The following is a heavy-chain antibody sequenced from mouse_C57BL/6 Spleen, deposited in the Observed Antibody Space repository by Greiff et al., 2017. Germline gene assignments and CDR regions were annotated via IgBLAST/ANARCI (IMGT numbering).Heavy chain of an antibody. CDR2: IRLKSDNYAT. J-gene: IGHJ4*01. CDR1: GFTFSNYW. Sequence: EVKVEESGGGLVQPGGSMKLSCVASGFTFSNYWMNWVRQSPEKGLEWVAQIRLKSDNYATHYAESVKGRFTISRDDSKSSVYLQMNNLRAEDTGIYYCRLYDYAMDYWGQGTSVTVSS. V-gene: IGHV6-3*01. CDR3: RLYDYAMDY. D-gene: IGHD2-3*01.